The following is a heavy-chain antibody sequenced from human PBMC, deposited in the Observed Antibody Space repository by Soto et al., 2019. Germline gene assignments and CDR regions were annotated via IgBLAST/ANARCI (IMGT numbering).Heavy chain of an antibody. D-gene: IGHD2-15*01. CDR3: AKDTTKDIVVVVAATSGSWFDP. V-gene: IGHV3-9*01. J-gene: IGHJ5*02. CDR1: GFTFDDYA. CDR2: ISWNSGSI. Sequence: EVQLVESGGGLVQPGRSLRLSCAASGFTFDDYAMHWVRQAPGKGLEWVSGISWNSGSIGYADSVKGRFTISRDNAKNSLYLQMNSLRAEDTAFYYCAKDTTKDIVVVVAATSGSWFDPWGRGTLVTVSS.